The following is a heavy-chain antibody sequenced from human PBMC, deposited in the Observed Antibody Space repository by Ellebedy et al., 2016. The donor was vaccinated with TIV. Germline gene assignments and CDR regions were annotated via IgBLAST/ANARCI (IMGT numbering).Heavy chain of an antibody. CDR3: ARDRFRDHSNYYFESDQ. Sequence: AASVKVSCKASGYTFTNYYMNWVRQAPGQGLEWMGGIIPMPDTANYAQKFQGRVTITADMSTSTDYMELSSLTSEDTAVYYCARDRFRDHSNYYFESDQWGQGALVTVSS. CDR1: GYTFTNYY. D-gene: IGHD3-22*01. CDR2: IIPMPDTA. V-gene: IGHV1-69*10. J-gene: IGHJ4*02.